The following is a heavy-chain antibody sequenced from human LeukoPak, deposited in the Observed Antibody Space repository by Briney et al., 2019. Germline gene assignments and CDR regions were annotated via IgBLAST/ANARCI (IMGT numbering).Heavy chain of an antibody. CDR3: ARGPRIAARLNDEYFQH. V-gene: IGHV4-61*10. CDR2: IYVSGTT. D-gene: IGHD6-6*01. J-gene: IGHJ1*01. CDR1: GGSVSSGVSW. Sequence: SETLSLTCTVSGGSVSSGVSWWSWMRQPAGKGLEWIGRIYVSGTTNYSPSLKSRVTISVDTSKNQFSLKLSSATAADTAVYYCARGPRIAARLNDEYFQHWGQGTLVTVSS.